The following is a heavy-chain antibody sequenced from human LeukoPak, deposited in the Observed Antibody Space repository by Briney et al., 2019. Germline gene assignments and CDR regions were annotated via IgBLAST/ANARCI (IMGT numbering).Heavy chain of an antibody. D-gene: IGHD6-25*01. CDR2: ISGSGGST. CDR1: GFTFSSYA. CDR3: AKVGGYGTYYYYYYGMDV. J-gene: IGHJ6*02. V-gene: IGHV3-23*01. Sequence: GGSLRLSCAASGFTFSSYAMSWVRQAPGKGLEWVSAISGSGGSTYYADSVKGRFTISRDNSKYTLYLQMNSLRAEDTAVYYCAKVGGYGTYYYYYYGMDVRGQGTTVTVSS.